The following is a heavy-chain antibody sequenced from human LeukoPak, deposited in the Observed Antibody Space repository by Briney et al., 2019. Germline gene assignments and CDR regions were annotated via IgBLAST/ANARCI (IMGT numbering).Heavy chain of an antibody. CDR2: TYYSGST. V-gene: IGHV4-61*01. D-gene: IGHD5-18*01. Sequence: PSETLSLTCTVSGGSVSSGSFYWSWIRQPPGKGLEWIGYTYYSGSTNYNPSLKSRVTISVDTSKNQFSLKLSSVTAADTAVYYCARVDTAYYYYGMDVWGQGTTVTVSS. CDR1: GGSVSSGSFY. J-gene: IGHJ6*02. CDR3: ARVDTAYYYYGMDV.